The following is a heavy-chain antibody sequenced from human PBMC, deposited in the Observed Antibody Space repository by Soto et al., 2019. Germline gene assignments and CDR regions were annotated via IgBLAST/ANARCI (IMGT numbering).Heavy chain of an antibody. CDR2: IDTDGGGT. CDR1: GFTLGSHR. CDR3: ATVFDL. V-gene: IGHV3-74*01. Sequence: DVQLVESGGGLVQPGGSLRVSCAASGFTLGSHRIHWVRQPPGKGLEWVSRIDTDGGGTSDADSVKGRFTISTDNAKNTVYLQMNGLRAEDTAVYYCATVFDLWGQGTLVTVSS. J-gene: IGHJ5*02.